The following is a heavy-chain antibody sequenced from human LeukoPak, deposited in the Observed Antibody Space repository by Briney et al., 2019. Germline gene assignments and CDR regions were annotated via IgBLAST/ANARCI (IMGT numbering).Heavy chain of an antibody. CDR2: ISSGSTI. CDR3: ARSVGQFDY. V-gene: IGHV3-69-1*02. J-gene: IGHJ4*02. CDR1: GFTFSNAW. Sequence: PGGSLRLSCAASGFTFSNAWMSWVRQAPGKGLEWVSYISSGSTIYYADSVKGRFTISRDNAKNSLYLQMNSLRAEDTAVYYCARSVGQFDYWGQGTLVTVSS. D-gene: IGHD1-26*01.